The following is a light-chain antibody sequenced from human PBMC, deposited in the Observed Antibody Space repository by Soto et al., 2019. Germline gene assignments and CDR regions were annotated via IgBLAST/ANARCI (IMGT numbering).Light chain of an antibody. CDR3: QQSSSTMLT. CDR1: QSISSY. J-gene: IGKJ4*01. CDR2: AAS. V-gene: IGKV1-39*01. Sequence: DIQMTQSPSSLSASVGDRVTITCRASQSISSYLNWYQQKPGKAPKLLIYAASSLQGGVPSMFSGSGSGTEFTLTISSLQREDCTIYYFQQSSSTMLTFGGGTKVEIK.